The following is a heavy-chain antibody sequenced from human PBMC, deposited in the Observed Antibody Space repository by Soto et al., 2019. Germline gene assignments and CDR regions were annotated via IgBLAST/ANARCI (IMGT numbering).Heavy chain of an antibody. Sequence: VQLVESGGGLVQPGGSLRLSCAASGFTFSSYWMHWVRQAPEKGLVWVAHIDTDGSSTSYADSVKGRFTISRDNAKNTLYLQMNSVRAEDMAVYYGVRDDFGVGMDYGGLGTLDTVSS. J-gene: IGHJ4*02. V-gene: IGHV3-74*01. CDR3: VRDDFGVGMDY. CDR1: GFTFSSYW. D-gene: IGHD3-3*01. CDR2: IDTDGSST.